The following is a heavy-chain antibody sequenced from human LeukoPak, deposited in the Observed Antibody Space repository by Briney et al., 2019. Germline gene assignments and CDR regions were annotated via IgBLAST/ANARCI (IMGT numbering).Heavy chain of an antibody. J-gene: IGHJ4*02. CDR3: AREGGFYRPLDY. D-gene: IGHD3-3*01. Sequence: SETLSLTCGVSGGSISSTNWWTWVRQPPGKGLEWIGEVHLDGRTNYNPSLESRLTMSVDLSEDHISLKLTSVTAADTAVYYCAREGGFYRPLDYSGQGTLVTVSS. CDR1: GGSISSTNW. V-gene: IGHV4-4*02. CDR2: VHLDGRT.